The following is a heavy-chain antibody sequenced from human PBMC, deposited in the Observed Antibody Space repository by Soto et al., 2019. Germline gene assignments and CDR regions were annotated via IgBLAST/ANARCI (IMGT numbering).Heavy chain of an antibody. Sequence: GGSLRLSCAASGFTFSSYAMHWVRQAPGKGLEWVAVISYDGSNKYYADSVKGRFTISRDNSKNTLYLQMNSLRAEDTAVYYCAREKLRGGFDYWGQGTLVTVSS. J-gene: IGHJ4*02. CDR3: AREKLRGGFDY. V-gene: IGHV3-30-3*01. CDR2: ISYDGSNK. D-gene: IGHD3-10*01. CDR1: GFTFSSYA.